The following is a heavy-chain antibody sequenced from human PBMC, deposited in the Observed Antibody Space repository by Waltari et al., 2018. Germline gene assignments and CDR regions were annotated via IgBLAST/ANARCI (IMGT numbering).Heavy chain of an antibody. J-gene: IGHJ4*02. D-gene: IGHD3-10*01. V-gene: IGHV1-69*01. CDR1: GGTLRSYA. Sequence: QVQLVQSGAEVKKPGSSVKVSCKASGGTLRSYAISWVRPAPGQGLEWMGGIIPIFGTANYAQKFQGRVTITADESTSTAYMELSSLRSEDTAVYYCARDTCEDYYGSGSYLFDYWGQGTLVTVSS. CDR2: IIPIFGTA. CDR3: ARDTCEDYYGSGSYLFDY.